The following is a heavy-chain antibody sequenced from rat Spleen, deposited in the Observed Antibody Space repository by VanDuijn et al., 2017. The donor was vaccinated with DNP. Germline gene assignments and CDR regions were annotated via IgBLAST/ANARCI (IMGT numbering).Heavy chain of an antibody. J-gene: IGHJ2*01. CDR2: ISYDGGST. CDR1: GFIFSDYN. V-gene: IGHV5-7*01. Sequence: EVQLVESGGGLVQPGRSMKLSCAASGFIFSDYNMAWVRQAPKKGLEWVATISYDGGSTYYRDSVKGRFTISRDNAKSTLYLQMNSLRSEDTATYYCARGGRSYFDYWGQGVMVTVSS. D-gene: IGHD1-11*01. CDR3: ARGGRSYFDY.